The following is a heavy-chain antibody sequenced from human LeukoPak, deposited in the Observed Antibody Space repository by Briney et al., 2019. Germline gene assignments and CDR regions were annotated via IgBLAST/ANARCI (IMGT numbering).Heavy chain of an antibody. CDR1: GFTFSSSS. Sequence: PGMSLRLSCAASGFTFSSSSMHWVRQAPGKGLVWVSRINSDGSSTSYADSVKGRFTISRDNAKNTLYLQMNSLRAEDTAVYYCARGSDQLLYFWGQGTLVTVSS. V-gene: IGHV3-74*01. CDR2: INSDGSST. CDR3: ARGSDQLLYF. J-gene: IGHJ4*02. D-gene: IGHD2-2*01.